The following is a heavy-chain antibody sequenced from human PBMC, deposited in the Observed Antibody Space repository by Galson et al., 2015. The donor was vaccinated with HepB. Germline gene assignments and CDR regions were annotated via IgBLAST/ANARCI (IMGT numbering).Heavy chain of an antibody. J-gene: IGHJ5*02. CDR3: ARWAPGVGDFWSSYQNNNWFDP. V-gene: IGHV4-31*11. D-gene: IGHD3-3*01. CDR2: IYYSGST. CDR1: GGSISSGGNY. Sequence: LSLTCAVSGGSISSGGNYCSWIRQHPGGSLEWIGYIYYSGSTYYNPSLKSRVTISVDTSKNQFTLKLSSVTAADTAVYYCARWAPGVGDFWSSYQNNNWFDPWGQGTLVTVSS.